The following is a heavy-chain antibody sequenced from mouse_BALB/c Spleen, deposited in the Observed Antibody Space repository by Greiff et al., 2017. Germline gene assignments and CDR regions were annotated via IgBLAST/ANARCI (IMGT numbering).Heavy chain of an antibody. CDR3: ARHTLYDGYYEGYFDV. V-gene: IGHV5-12-2*01. Sequence: EVKVVESGGGLVQPGGSLKLSCAASGFTFSSYTMSWVRQTPEKRLEWVAYISNGGGRTYYPDTVKGRFTISRDNAKNTLYLQMSSLKSEDTAMYYCARHTLYDGYYEGYFDVWGAGTTVTVSS. D-gene: IGHD2-3*01. J-gene: IGHJ1*01. CDR2: ISNGGGRT. CDR1: GFTFSSYT.